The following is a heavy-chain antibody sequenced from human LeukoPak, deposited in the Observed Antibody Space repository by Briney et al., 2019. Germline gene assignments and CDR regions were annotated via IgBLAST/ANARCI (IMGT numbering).Heavy chain of an antibody. CDR3: AKVPSGVFHHYYRDV. CDR1: GFTSSIFA. J-gene: IGHJ6*03. Sequence: RRSLSLSCAPSGFTSSIFAMSWVRQAPGEGLGWGSTITGSVYTPYYADSIKGRLTIYRDNSKNTLYTQMNSLRAEDTAVYYCAKVPSGVFHHYYRDVWGKGTTVTVSS. D-gene: IGHD3-10*01. V-gene: IGHV3-23*01. CDR2: ITGSVYTP.